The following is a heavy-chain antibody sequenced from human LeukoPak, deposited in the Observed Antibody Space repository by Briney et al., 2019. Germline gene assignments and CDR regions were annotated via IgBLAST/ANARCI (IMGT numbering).Heavy chain of an antibody. Sequence: GESLKISCKGSGYTFSIYWIAWVRQMPGKGLDWMGIIYPGDSDARYSPSFQGQVTISADKSINTAYLQWSSLKASDTALYYCAGRSSSGWSYDYWGQGTLVTVSS. CDR1: GYTFSIYW. CDR3: AGRSSSGWSYDY. V-gene: IGHV5-51*01. CDR2: IYPGDSDA. D-gene: IGHD6-19*01. J-gene: IGHJ4*02.